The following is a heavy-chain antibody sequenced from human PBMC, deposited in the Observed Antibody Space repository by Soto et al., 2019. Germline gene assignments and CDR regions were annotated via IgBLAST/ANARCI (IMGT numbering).Heavy chain of an antibody. Sequence: SETLSLTCAFSGCSISSGGYSWSWIRQPPGKGLEWIGYIYHSGSTYYNPSLKSRVTISVDRSKNQFSLKLSSVTAADTAVYYCARVITMVRGVINFMDVWGQGTMVTVSS. D-gene: IGHD3-10*01. CDR2: IYHSGST. CDR3: ARVITMVRGVINFMDV. CDR1: GCSISSGGYS. J-gene: IGHJ6*02. V-gene: IGHV4-30-2*01.